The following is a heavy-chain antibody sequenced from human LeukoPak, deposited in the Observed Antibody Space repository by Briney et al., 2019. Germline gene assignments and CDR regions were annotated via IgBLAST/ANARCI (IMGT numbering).Heavy chain of an antibody. Sequence: GGSLRLSCAASGFTFSNYWVHWVRQAAGKGLLWVSRINSDGTSTSHADFVEGRFSISRDNAKNMVSLQMNSLRAEDTAVYYCVTLTTAVSERAFDLWGQGTMVTVSS. J-gene: IGHJ3*01. CDR3: VTLTTAVSERAFDL. CDR1: GFTFSNYW. D-gene: IGHD4-23*01. V-gene: IGHV3-74*01. CDR2: INSDGTST.